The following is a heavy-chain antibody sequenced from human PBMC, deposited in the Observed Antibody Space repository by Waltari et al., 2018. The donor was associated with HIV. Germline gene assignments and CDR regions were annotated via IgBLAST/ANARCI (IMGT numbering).Heavy chain of an antibody. CDR3: ARDNSGTY. V-gene: IGHV3-23*01. CDR2: ITSSSSNT. Sequence: EVQLLESGGRLVQPGESLRPSCAASGFTFSTRAMSWIRQAPGKGLEWVSSITSSSSNTYYADSVKGRFTISRDNSKNTLFLQMNSLRAEDTAIYYCARDNSGTYYGQGTLVTVSS. D-gene: IGHD1-26*01. J-gene: IGHJ4*02. CDR1: GFTFSTRA.